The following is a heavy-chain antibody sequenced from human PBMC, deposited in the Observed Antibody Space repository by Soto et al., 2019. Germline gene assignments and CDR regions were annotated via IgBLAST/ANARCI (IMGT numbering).Heavy chain of an antibody. Sequence: SETLSLTCTVSGGSISSYYWSWIRQPPGKGLEWIGYIYYSGSTNYNPSLKSRVTISVDTSKNQFSLKLSSVSAADTAVYYCARVTIAAAGGGWFDPRGQGTLVTVSS. J-gene: IGHJ5*02. CDR1: GGSISSYY. D-gene: IGHD6-13*01. CDR3: ARVTIAAAGGGWFDP. V-gene: IGHV4-59*01. CDR2: IYYSGST.